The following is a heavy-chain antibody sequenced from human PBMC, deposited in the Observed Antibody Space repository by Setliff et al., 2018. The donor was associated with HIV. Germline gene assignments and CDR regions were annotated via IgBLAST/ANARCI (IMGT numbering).Heavy chain of an antibody. Sequence: SPTLSLTCPVSGGSTDSGSYYWAWIRQPPGKGLEWIGSMDYTGSTSYNPTIKRRVTISIDTSKNQFTLKINSVTAADSAMYYCARDGGSSGWYFVLGYSDYWGPGTLVTVSS. CDR2: MDYTGST. CDR3: ARDGGSSGWYFVLGYSDY. CDR1: GGSTDSGSYY. J-gene: IGHJ4*02. D-gene: IGHD6-19*01. V-gene: IGHV4-39*02.